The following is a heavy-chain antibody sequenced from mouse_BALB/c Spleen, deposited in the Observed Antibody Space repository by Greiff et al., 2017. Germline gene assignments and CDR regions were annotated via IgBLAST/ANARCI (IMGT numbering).Heavy chain of an antibody. Sequence: EVHLVESGGGLVQPKGSLKLSCAASGFTFNTYAMNWVRQAPGKGLEWVARIRSKSNNYATYYADSVKDRFTISRDDSQSMLYLQMNNLKTEDTAMYYCVSQYYEGSWFAYWGQGTLVTVSA. D-gene: IGHD1-2*01. V-gene: IGHV10-1*02. J-gene: IGHJ3*01. CDR2: IRSKSNNYAT. CDR3: VSQYYEGSWFAY. CDR1: GFTFNTYA.